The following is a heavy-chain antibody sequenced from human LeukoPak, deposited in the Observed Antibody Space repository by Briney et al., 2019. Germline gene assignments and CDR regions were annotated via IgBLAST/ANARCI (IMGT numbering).Heavy chain of an antibody. CDR3: ARGLWLLRYFDY. J-gene: IGHJ4*02. CDR2: INHSGST. D-gene: IGHD5-18*01. V-gene: IGHV4-34*01. Sequence: SETLSLTCAVYGVSFSGYYWSWIRQPPGKGLEWIGEINHSGSTNYNPSLKSRVTISVDTSKNQFSLKLSSVTAADTAVYYCARGLWLLRYFDYWGQGTLVTVSS. CDR1: GVSFSGYY.